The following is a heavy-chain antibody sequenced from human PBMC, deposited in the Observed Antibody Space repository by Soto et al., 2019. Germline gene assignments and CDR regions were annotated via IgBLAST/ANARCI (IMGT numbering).Heavy chain of an antibody. CDR3: ARDDVLCDGGRCYGIPMDV. CDR1: GFTVSSKY. J-gene: IGHJ6*03. Sequence: PGESLKISCAASGFTVSSKYMTWVRQAPGKGLEWVSLIQSGGTTYYADSVKGRFTISRDTSENTLHLQVDSLRVEDTAVYYCARDDVLCDGGRCYGIPMDVWSKGTTVTVSS. D-gene: IGHD2-15*01. V-gene: IGHV3-66*01. CDR2: IQSGGTT.